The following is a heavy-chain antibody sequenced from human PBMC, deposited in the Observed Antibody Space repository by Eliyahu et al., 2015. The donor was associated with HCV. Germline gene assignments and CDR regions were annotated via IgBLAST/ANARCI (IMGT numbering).Heavy chain of an antibody. Sequence: EVQLVESGXGLVXPGGSLRLSCXASGFTFXNAWRSWVRQAPGKGLEWVGRIKSKTDGGTTDYAAPVKGRFTISRDDSKNTLYLQMNSLKTEDTAVYYCTTDGSYGDDAFDIWGQGTMVTVSS. V-gene: IGHV3-15*01. CDR3: TTDGSYGDDAFDI. D-gene: IGHD2-15*01. J-gene: IGHJ3*02. CDR1: GFTFXNAW. CDR2: IKSKTDGGTT.